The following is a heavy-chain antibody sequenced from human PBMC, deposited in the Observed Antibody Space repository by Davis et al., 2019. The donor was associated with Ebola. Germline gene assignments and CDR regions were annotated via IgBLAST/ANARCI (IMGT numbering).Heavy chain of an antibody. CDR3: ARVHCGGDCYMYYFDY. Sequence: GESLKISCTGSGYSFTSYWIGWVRQLPGKGLEWMGIIYPGDSDTRYSPSFQGQVTISADKSISTAYLQWSSLKASDTAMYYCARVHCGGDCYMYYFDYWGQGTLVTVSS. V-gene: IGHV5-51*01. CDR1: GYSFTSYW. D-gene: IGHD2-21*02. CDR2: IYPGDSDT. J-gene: IGHJ4*02.